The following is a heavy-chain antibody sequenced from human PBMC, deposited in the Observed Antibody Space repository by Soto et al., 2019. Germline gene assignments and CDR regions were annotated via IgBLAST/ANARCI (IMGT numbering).Heavy chain of an antibody. Sequence: EVQLVESGGGLVQPGGSLRLSCAAPTFIFSTYWMTWVRQAPGKGLEWVANIKRDGSETHYADSVKGRFTISRDNAKNSLYLQMNSLRVEDTAVYYCVGDWNNWNDFDYWGQGTLVTVSS. CDR1: TFIFSTYW. J-gene: IGHJ4*02. V-gene: IGHV3-7*01. D-gene: IGHD1-20*01. CDR3: VGDWNNWNDFDY. CDR2: IKRDGSET.